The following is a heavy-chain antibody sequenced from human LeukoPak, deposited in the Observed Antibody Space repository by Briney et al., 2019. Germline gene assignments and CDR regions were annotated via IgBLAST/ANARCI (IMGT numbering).Heavy chain of an antibody. Sequence: ASVKVSCKASGYTFTSYGISWVRQAPGQGLEWMGWISAYNGNTNYAQKLQGRVTMTTDTSTSTAYMELSSLRSEDTAVYYCASQAVHRYYFDYWGQGTLVTVSS. CDR3: ASQAVHRYYFDY. V-gene: IGHV1-18*01. CDR1: GYTFTSYG. J-gene: IGHJ4*02. D-gene: IGHD6-19*01. CDR2: ISAYNGNT.